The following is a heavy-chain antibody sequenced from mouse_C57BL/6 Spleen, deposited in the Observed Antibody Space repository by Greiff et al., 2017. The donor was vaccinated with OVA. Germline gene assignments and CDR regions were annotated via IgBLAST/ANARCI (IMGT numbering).Heavy chain of an antibody. CDR1: GFTFSDYY. Sequence: EVHLVESEGGLVQPGSSMKLSCTASGFTFSDYYMAWVRQVPEKGLEWVANINYDGSSTYYLDSLKSRFIISRDNAKNILYLQMSSLKSEDTATYYCARGVYYYGRSYDAWFAYWGQGTLVTVSA. J-gene: IGHJ3*01. CDR2: INYDGSST. V-gene: IGHV5-16*01. CDR3: ARGVYYYGRSYDAWFAY. D-gene: IGHD1-1*01.